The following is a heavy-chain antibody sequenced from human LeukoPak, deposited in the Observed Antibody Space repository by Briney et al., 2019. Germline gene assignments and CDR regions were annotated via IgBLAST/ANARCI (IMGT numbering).Heavy chain of an antibody. V-gene: IGHV1-58*02. J-gene: IGHJ4*02. CDR1: GFTFTSSA. D-gene: IGHD6-13*01. CDR2: IVVGSGNT. CDR3: AASLIAAAGTAY. Sequence: SVKVSCKASGFTFTSSAMQWVRQARGQRLEWIGWIVVGSGNTNYAQKFQERVTITRDMSTSTAYMELSSLRSEDTAVYYCAASLIAAAGTAYWGQGTLVTVSS.